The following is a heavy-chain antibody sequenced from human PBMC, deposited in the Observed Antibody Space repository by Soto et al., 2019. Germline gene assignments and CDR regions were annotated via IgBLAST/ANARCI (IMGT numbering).Heavy chain of an antibody. CDR3: ATGSPAAAGSTGYFDY. CDR2: ISSNGGST. CDR1: GFTFSSYA. Sequence: GGSVRLSCAASGFTFSSYAMHWVRQAPGKGLEYVSAISSNGGSTYYANSVKGRFTISRDNSKNTLYLQMGSLRAEDMAVYYCATGSPAAAGSTGYFDYWGQGTLVTVSS. D-gene: IGHD6-13*01. J-gene: IGHJ4*02. V-gene: IGHV3-64*01.